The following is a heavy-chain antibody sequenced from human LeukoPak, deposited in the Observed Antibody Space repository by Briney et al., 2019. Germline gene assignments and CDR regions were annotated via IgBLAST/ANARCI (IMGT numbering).Heavy chain of an antibody. CDR2: IIPIFGTA. Sequence: GASVKVSCKASGYTFTSYGISWVRQAPGQGLEWMGGIIPIFGTADYAQKFQGRVTITADESTSTAYMELSSLRSEDTAVYYCARGDQGYCSSTSCYFDYWGQGTLVTVSS. CDR3: ARGDQGYCSSTSCYFDY. CDR1: GYTFTSYG. V-gene: IGHV1-69*13. J-gene: IGHJ4*02. D-gene: IGHD2-2*01.